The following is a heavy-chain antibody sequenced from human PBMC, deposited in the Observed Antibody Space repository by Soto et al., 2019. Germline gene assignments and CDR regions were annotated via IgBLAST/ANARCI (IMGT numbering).Heavy chain of an antibody. CDR1: GFTFSSYA. CDR3: AKETGGSGPAAGNQYFQH. Sequence: EVQLLESGGGLVQPGGSLRLSCAASGFTFSSYAMSWVRQAPGKGLEWVSAISGSGGSTYYADSVKGRFTISRDNSKNTLYLQMNVRRAEDTAVYYCAKETGGSGPAAGNQYFQHWGQGPLVTVSS. V-gene: IGHV3-23*01. D-gene: IGHD2-2*01. CDR2: ISGSGGST. J-gene: IGHJ1*01.